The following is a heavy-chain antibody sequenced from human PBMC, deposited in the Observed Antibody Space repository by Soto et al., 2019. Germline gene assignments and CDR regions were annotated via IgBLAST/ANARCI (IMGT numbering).Heavy chain of an antibody. CDR3: ARTVDFDY. D-gene: IGHD4-4*01. CDR1: GGSFSGYY. J-gene: IGHJ4*02. CDR2: INHSGST. Sequence: SGTLSLTCAVYGGSFSGYYWSWIRQPPGKGLEWIGEINHSGSTNYNPSLKSRVTISVDTSKNQFSLKLSSVTAADTAVYYCARTVDFDYWGQGTLVTVSS. V-gene: IGHV4-34*01.